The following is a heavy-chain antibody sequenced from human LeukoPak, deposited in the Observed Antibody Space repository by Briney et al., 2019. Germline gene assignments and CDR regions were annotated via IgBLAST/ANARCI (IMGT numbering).Heavy chain of an antibody. Sequence: ASVKVSCKASGYTFTGYCMHWVRQAPGQGLEWMGWINPNSGGTNYAQKFQGRVTTTRDTSISTAYMELSRLRSDDTAVYYCARRAVVTLHNWFDPWGQGTLVTVSS. CDR2: INPNSGGT. D-gene: IGHD2-21*02. V-gene: IGHV1-2*02. J-gene: IGHJ5*02. CDR1: GYTFTGYC. CDR3: ARRAVVTLHNWFDP.